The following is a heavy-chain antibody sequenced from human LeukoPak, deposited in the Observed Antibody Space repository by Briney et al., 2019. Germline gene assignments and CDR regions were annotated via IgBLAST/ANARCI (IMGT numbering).Heavy chain of an antibody. Sequence: GGSLRLSCAASGFTFSNNAMRWIRQAPGKGLEWVSATSTSGGSAYYADSVKGRFTISRDNSKNTLYLQMDSLRADDTAVYYCARYSGSYYYPPAWDLWGQGTLVTVSS. CDR1: GFTFSNNA. D-gene: IGHD1-26*01. V-gene: IGHV3-23*01. J-gene: IGHJ4*02. CDR3: ARYSGSYYYPPAWDL. CDR2: TSTSGGSA.